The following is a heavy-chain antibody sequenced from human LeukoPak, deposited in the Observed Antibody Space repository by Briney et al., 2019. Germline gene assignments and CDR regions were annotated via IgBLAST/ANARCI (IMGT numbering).Heavy chain of an antibody. CDR2: IYYSGYT. Sequence: SETLSLTCTVSGGSISSSTYYWGWIRQLPGKGLEWVGSIYYSGYTYHNPSLESRVTMSVDTSKNQFSLKLTSVTAADTAVYYCATSGPGYYYGMDVWGQGTTVTVSS. CDR3: ATSGPGYYYGMDV. D-gene: IGHD2-15*01. CDR1: GGSISSSTYY. J-gene: IGHJ6*02. V-gene: IGHV4-39*01.